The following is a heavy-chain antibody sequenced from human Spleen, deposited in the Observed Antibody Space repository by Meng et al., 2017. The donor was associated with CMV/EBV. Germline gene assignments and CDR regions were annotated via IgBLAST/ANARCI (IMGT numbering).Heavy chain of an antibody. D-gene: IGHD6-6*01. CDR2: ISGSGGST. CDR3: ASHLSGSSSPFDY. Sequence: GESLKISCAASGYTFSSYAMSWVRQAPGKGLEWVSAISGSGGSTYYADSVKGRFTISRDNSKNTLYLQMNSLRAEDTAVYYCASHLSGSSSPFDYWGQGTLVTVSS. CDR1: GYTFSSYA. J-gene: IGHJ4*02. V-gene: IGHV3-23*01.